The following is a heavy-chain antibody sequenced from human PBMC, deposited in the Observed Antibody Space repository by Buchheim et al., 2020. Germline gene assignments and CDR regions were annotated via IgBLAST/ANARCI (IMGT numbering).Heavy chain of an antibody. D-gene: IGHD3-22*01. CDR3: ARGSGARIVVGTPFDY. Sequence: EVQLVDSGGGLVKPGGSLRLSCAASGFTFSSYSMNWVRQAPGKGLEWVSSISGGSSYIYYADSEKGRFTISRDNAKNSLYLQMNSLRAEDTAVYYCARGSGARIVVGTPFDYWGQGIL. J-gene: IGHJ4*02. V-gene: IGHV3-21*01. CDR2: ISGGSSYI. CDR1: GFTFSSYS.